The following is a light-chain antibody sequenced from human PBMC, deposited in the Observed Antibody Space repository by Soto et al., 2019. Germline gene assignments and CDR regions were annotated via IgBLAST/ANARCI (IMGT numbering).Light chain of an antibody. Sequence: DIQMTQSPSTLSASVGDRVTITCRASQSISSWLAWYQQKPGKAPKVLIYDASSLQSGVPSRLSGSGSGTEFTLTISSLQSEDFAVYYCQQYDNWPTFGQGTKVDIK. CDR2: DAS. CDR3: QQYDNWPT. J-gene: IGKJ1*01. V-gene: IGKV1-5*01. CDR1: QSISSW.